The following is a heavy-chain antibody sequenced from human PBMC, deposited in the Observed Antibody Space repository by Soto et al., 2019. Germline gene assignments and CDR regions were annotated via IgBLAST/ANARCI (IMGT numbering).Heavy chain of an antibody. Sequence: SLRLSCAASGFSFGSYALSWVRQAPGKGLEWVSTISGGDGKTFYADSVKGRFSISRDTSQSTLYLQMNSLRADDTAMYYCARWSYLDYWGQGTRVTVSS. J-gene: IGHJ4*02. CDR3: ARWSYLDY. V-gene: IGHV3-23*01. CDR1: GFSFGSYA. D-gene: IGHD3-3*01. CDR2: ISGGDGKT.